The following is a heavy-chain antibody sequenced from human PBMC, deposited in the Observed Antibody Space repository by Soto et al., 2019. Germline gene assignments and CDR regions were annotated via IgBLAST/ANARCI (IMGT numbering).Heavy chain of an antibody. Sequence: QVQLVESGGGVVQPGRSLRLSCAASGFTFSSYAMHWVRQAPGKGLEWVAVISYDGSNKYYADSVKGQFTISRDNSKNTLYLQMNSLRAEDTAVYSCARSSSWHYYYGMDVWGQGTTVTVSS. D-gene: IGHD6-6*01. CDR1: GFTFSSYA. J-gene: IGHJ6*02. CDR2: ISYDGSNK. CDR3: ARSSSWHYYYGMDV. V-gene: IGHV3-30-3*01.